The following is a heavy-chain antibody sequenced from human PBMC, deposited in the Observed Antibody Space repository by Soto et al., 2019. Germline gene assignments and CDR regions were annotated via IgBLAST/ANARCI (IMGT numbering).Heavy chain of an antibody. D-gene: IGHD4-17*01. CDR3: AKEPTTEGTY. CDR2: ISYDGSNK. J-gene: IGHJ4*02. CDR1: GFTFSSYG. V-gene: IGHV3-30*18. Sequence: GGSLRLSCAASGFTFSSYGMHWVRQAPGKGLEWVAVISYDGSNKYYADSVKGRFTISRDNSKNTLYLQMNSLRAEDTAVYYCAKEPTTEGTYWGQGTLVTVSS.